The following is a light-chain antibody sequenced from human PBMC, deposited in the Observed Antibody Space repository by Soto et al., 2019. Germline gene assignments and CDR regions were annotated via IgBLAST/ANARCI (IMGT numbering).Light chain of an antibody. CDR2: AAF. CDR3: QQLNSYPLT. CDR1: QDITNH. J-gene: IGKJ4*01. Sequence: DIQLTQSPSFVSASVGDRITITCRTSQDITNHLAWYQQKPGKAPNLLIYAAFTLHRGVPSRFSGSGSGADFTLTISSLQPEDLATYYCQQLNSYPLTFGRGTKVEI. V-gene: IGKV1-9*01.